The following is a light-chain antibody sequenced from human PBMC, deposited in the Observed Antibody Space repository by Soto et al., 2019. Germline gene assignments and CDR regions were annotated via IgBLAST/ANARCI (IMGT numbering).Light chain of an antibody. Sequence: DIQMTQSPSSLSASVGDRVTITCRASQTISGYLNWYQQKPGKAPNLLIYAASNLQSGVPSRFSGSGSGTDFTLTISSLQPEDFATYYCQQSYSTPLTFGGGTKVEIK. CDR2: AAS. V-gene: IGKV1-39*01. CDR1: QTISGY. J-gene: IGKJ4*01. CDR3: QQSYSTPLT.